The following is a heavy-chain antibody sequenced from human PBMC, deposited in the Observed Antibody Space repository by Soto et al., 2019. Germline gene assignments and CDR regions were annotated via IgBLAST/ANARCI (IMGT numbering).Heavy chain of an antibody. V-gene: IGHV3-48*02. Sequence: EVQLVESGGDLVQPGGSLRLSCEASGFTFSTYGMNWVRQAPGQGLEWVSYISSGSNTIYYADSVKGRLTISRDNAKNSLYLQMNSLSDEDMAVYYCARDSASYSSSSGSYWYFDLWGRGTLVTVSS. CDR3: ARDSASYSSSSGSYWYFDL. D-gene: IGHD6-6*01. J-gene: IGHJ2*01. CDR2: ISSGSNTI. CDR1: GFTFSTYG.